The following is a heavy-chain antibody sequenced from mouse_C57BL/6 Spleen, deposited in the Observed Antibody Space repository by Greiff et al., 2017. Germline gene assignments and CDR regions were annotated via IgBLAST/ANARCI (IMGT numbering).Heavy chain of an antibody. Sequence: QVQLQQSGAELAKPGASVKLSCKASGYTFTSYWMNWVKQRPGQGLEWIGYINPSSGYTKYNQKFKDKATVTADKSSSTAYMQLSSLTYEDSAVYYCAEGSLSVYYFDYWGQGTTLTVSS. J-gene: IGHJ2*01. CDR2: INPSSGYT. V-gene: IGHV1-7*01. CDR1: GYTFTSYW. D-gene: IGHD2-3*01. CDR3: AEGSLSVYYFDY.